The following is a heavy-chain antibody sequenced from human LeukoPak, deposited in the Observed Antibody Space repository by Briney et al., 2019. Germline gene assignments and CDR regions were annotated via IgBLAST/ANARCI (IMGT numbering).Heavy chain of an antibody. CDR1: GFTFSSYA. V-gene: IGHV3-30-3*01. D-gene: IGHD2-2*01. J-gene: IGHJ5*02. CDR2: ISYDGSNK. CDR3: ARGSPYCSSTSCYFRWFDP. Sequence: GRSLRLSCAASGFTFSSYAMHWVRQAPGKGLEWVAVISYDGSNKYYADSVKGRFTISRDNSKNTLYLQMNSLRAEDTAVYYYARGSPYCSSTSCYFRWFDPWGQGTLVTVSS.